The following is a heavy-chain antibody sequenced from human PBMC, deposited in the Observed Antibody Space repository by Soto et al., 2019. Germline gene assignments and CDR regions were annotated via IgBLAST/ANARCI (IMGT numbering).Heavy chain of an antibody. CDR3: ARATETYYDILTGPQDY. CDR2: ISPYNGNT. V-gene: IGHV1-18*01. J-gene: IGHJ4*02. D-gene: IGHD3-9*01. Sequence: ASVKVSCKASGYTFSNFGLSWVRQAPGQGLELMGWISPYNGNTNYAQKLQGRVTMTTDTSTSTAYMELRSLRSDDTAVYYCARATETYYDILTGPQDYWGQGALVTVSS. CDR1: GYTFSNFG.